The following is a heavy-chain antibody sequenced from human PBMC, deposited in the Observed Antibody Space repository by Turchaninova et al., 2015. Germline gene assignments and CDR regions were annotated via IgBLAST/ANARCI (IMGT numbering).Heavy chain of an antibody. J-gene: IGHJ3*02. V-gene: IGHV4-34*01. Sequence: QVHLQQWGEGLLKPSETLSLTCAVVGGSISGVSGNWIRQPPGKGLEWIGEINHSGSTNYNPSLKSRVTISVDTSKNQFSLKLSAVTAADTAVYYCATRYGSGIWGQGTMVTVSS. D-gene: IGHD5-18*01. CDR1: GGSISGVS. CDR3: ATRYGSGI. CDR2: INHSGST.